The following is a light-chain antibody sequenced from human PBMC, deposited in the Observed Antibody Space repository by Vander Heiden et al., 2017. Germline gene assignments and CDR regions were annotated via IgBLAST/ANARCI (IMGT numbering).Light chain of an antibody. CDR1: TSNIGTNP. CDR3: AAWDGSLNGVV. CDR2: TNN. V-gene: IGLV1-44*01. Sequence: QSVLTPPPSASGTPGQRVTISCSGSTSNIGTNPVNWYQQLPGTAPKLLIYTNNQRPSGVPDRFSGSKSGTSASLAISGLQSEDEADYYCAAWDGSLNGVVFGGGTKLTVL. J-gene: IGLJ2*01.